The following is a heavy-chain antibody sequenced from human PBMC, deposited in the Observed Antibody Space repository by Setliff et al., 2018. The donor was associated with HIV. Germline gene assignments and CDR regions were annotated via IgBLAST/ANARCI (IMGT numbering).Heavy chain of an antibody. CDR2: LRPSGNT. Sequence: PSETLSLTCTVSGGSISSSSYYWGWIRQPPGKGLEWIGSLRPSGNTYYNPSLKSRVTKSVDTSKNQFSLKLNSVTAADTAVYYCARHGAFYYYYYMDVWGKGTTVTVSS. CDR1: GGSISSSSYY. V-gene: IGHV4-39*01. CDR3: ARHGAFYYYYYMDV. J-gene: IGHJ6*03.